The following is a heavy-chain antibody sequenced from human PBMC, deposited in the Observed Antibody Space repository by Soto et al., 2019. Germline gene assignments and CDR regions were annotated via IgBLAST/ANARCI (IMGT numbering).Heavy chain of an antibody. CDR1: GFTFSNTW. Sequence: RLSCAASGFTFSNTWMHWVRQAPGKGLVWVSHINSDGTTTTYADSVKGRFTISRDNAKNTVHLQMNSLRAEDTAVYYCATDGSYAQHVWGQGTTVTVYS. J-gene: IGHJ6*02. CDR2: INSDGTTT. V-gene: IGHV3-74*01. CDR3: ATDGSYAQHV. D-gene: IGHD2-2*01.